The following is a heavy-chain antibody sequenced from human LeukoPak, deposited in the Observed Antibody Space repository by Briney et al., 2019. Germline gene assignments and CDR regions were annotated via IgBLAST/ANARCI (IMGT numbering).Heavy chain of an antibody. CDR3: ARDGVRAPLRHFDFLSKAPKYNYYMDV. Sequence: GGSLRLSCAASGFTFSSYDMHWVRQAPGKGLEWVAVISYDGNKKYDADSVKGRFTISRDNSKNTLYLQMNSLRAEDTAVYFCARDGVRAPLRHFDFLSKAPKYNYYMDVWGKGTTVTVSS. J-gene: IGHJ6*03. CDR1: GFTFSSYD. V-gene: IGHV3-30*04. D-gene: IGHD3-9*01. CDR2: ISYDGNKK.